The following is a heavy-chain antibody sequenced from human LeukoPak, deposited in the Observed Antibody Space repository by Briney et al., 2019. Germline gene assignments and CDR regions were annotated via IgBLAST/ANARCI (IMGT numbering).Heavy chain of an antibody. Sequence: GASETVSFTASGSTFTSYDINWERQAPGPGHERVGCRNPNSGNTGYAQKFQGRVTMSRNTSISTAYMELSSLRSEDTAVYYCARLKVGYYYYYYMDVWGKGTTVTISS. CDR3: ARLKVGYYYYYYMDV. V-gene: IGHV1-8*01. D-gene: IGHD3-10*01. J-gene: IGHJ6*03. CDR2: RNPNSGNT. CDR1: GSTFTSYD.